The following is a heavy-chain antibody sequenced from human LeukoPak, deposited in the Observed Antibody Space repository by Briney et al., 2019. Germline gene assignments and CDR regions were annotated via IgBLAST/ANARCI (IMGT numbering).Heavy chain of an antibody. CDR2: IYYSGST. Sequence: SETLSLTCTVSGGSISSSSYYWGWIRQPPGKGLEWIGSIYYSGSTNYNPSLKSRVTISVDTSKNQFSLKLSSVTAADTAVYYCARGFFEYSSSSGDYYYYYGMDVWGQGTTVTVSS. V-gene: IGHV4-39*07. D-gene: IGHD6-6*01. J-gene: IGHJ6*02. CDR1: GGSISSSSYY. CDR3: ARGFFEYSSSSGDYYYYYGMDV.